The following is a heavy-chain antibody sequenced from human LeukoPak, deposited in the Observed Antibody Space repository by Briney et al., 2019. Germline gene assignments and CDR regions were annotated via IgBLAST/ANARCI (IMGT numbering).Heavy chain of an antibody. CDR1: GFTFSSYS. Sequence: GGSLRLSCAASGFTFSSYSMNWVRQAPGKGLEWVSSISSSSSYIYYADSVKGRFTISRDNAKNSLYLQMNSLRAEDTAVYYCARAYCSGGSCYSDYWGQGTLVTVSS. V-gene: IGHV3-21*01. D-gene: IGHD2-15*01. J-gene: IGHJ4*02. CDR2: ISSSSSYI. CDR3: ARAYCSGGSCYSDY.